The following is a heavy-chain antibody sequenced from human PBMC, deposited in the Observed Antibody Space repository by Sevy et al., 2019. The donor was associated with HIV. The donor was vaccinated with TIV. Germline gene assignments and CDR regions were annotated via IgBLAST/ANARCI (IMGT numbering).Heavy chain of an antibody. V-gene: IGHV3-30*18. D-gene: IGHD3-9*01. Sequence: GSLRLSCAVSGITFTTSGMHWVRQAPGKGLEWVAVISYDGRNKFYGGSVKGRFTISRDNSKNMLYLQVNSLTTEDTAVYYCAKDFTGYNGMDVWGQGTMVTVSS. J-gene: IGHJ6*02. CDR1: GITFTTSG. CDR3: AKDFTGYNGMDV. CDR2: ISYDGRNK.